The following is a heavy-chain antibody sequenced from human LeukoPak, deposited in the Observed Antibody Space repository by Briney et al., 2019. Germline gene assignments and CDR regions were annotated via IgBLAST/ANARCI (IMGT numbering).Heavy chain of an antibody. Sequence: SETLSLTCTVSGVSISSYYWSWIRQPPGKGLEWIGYIYHSGSTNYNPSLKSRVTISVDTSKNQFSLKLSSVTAADTAVYYCARWELFVDDAFDIWGQGTMVTVSS. CDR2: IYHSGST. CDR3: ARWELFVDDAFDI. V-gene: IGHV4-59*08. J-gene: IGHJ3*02. D-gene: IGHD1-26*01. CDR1: GVSISSYY.